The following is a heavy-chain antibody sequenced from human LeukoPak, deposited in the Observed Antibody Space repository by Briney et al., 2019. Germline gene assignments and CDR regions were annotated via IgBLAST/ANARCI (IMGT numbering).Heavy chain of an antibody. CDR2: INHSGST. Sequence: SETLSLTCTVSGYSISSGYYWGWTRQPPGKGLGWIGSINHSGSTHHNPSLKSRVTISVDTSKNQFSLKLSSVTAADTAVYYCARGVRVVPAATRFDYWGQGTLVTVSS. D-gene: IGHD2-2*01. CDR1: GYSISSGYY. CDR3: ARGVRVVPAATRFDY. J-gene: IGHJ4*02. V-gene: IGHV4-38-2*02.